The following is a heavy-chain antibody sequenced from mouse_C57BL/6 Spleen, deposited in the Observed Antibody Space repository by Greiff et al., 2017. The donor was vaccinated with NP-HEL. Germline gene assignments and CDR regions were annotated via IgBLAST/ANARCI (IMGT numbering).Heavy chain of an antibody. J-gene: IGHJ3*01. Sequence: EVQLQQSGAELVRPGASVKLSCTASGFNIKDYYMHWVKQRPEQGLEWIGRIDPEDGDTEYAPKFQGKATMTADTSSNTAYLQLSSLTSEDTAVYYCTPHYYGSSPVAYWGQGTLVTVSA. CDR2: IDPEDGDT. CDR1: GFNIKDYY. V-gene: IGHV14-1*01. D-gene: IGHD1-1*01. CDR3: TPHYYGSSPVAY.